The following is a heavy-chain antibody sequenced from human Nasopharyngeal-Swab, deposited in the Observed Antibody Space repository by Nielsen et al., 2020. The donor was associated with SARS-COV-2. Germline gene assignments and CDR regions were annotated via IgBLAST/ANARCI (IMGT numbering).Heavy chain of an antibody. CDR2: TGSSSSSI. V-gene: IGHV3-48*01. Sequence: GESLKISCVASGFTFDDYGMIWVRQAPGKGLEWLSYTGSSSSSIYYADSVKGRFTISRDNGKNSLYLQMNSLRAEDTAVYYCARDALLTGYPFDYWGRGTLVTVSS. J-gene: IGHJ4*02. CDR3: ARDALLTGYPFDY. CDR1: GFTFDDYG. D-gene: IGHD3-9*01.